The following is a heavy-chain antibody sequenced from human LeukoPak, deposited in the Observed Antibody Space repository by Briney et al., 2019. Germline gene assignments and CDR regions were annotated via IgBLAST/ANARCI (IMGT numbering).Heavy chain of an antibody. CDR3: ARGSSSGWSFDFDI. CDR1: GYTFTGYY. J-gene: IGHJ3*02. CDR2: INPNSGGT. V-gene: IGHV1-2*02. D-gene: IGHD6-19*01. Sequence: ASVKVSCKASGYTFTGYYMHWVRQAPGQGLEWMGWINPNSGGTNYAQKFQGRVTMTRDTSISTAYMELSKLRSDDTAVYYCARGSSSGWSFDFDIWGQGTMVTVSS.